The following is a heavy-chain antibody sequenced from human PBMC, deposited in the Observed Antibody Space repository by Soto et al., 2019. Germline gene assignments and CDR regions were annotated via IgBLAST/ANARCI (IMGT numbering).Heavy chain of an antibody. CDR1: GYTFTSYG. V-gene: IGHV1-18*01. D-gene: IGHD4-17*01. CDR2: ISAYNGNT. CDR3: ARERGNYGDYYYYYYMDV. Sequence: GASVKVSCKASGYTFTSYGISWVRQAPGQGLEWMGWISAYNGNTNYAQKLQGRVTMTTDTSTSTAYMELRSLRSDDTAVYYCARERGNYGDYYYYYYMDVWGKGTTVTVSS. J-gene: IGHJ6*03.